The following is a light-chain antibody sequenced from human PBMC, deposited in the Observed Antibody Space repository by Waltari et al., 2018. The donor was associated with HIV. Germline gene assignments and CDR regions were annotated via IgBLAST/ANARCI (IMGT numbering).Light chain of an antibody. CDR1: QTISINH. Sequence: EIVLTQSPGTLSLSPGERATLSCRASQTISINHLAWYQQKPGQAPRLLIYGASSRATGIPDRFSGSGSGTDFTLTINRLEPEDFAVYSCQQYGSSPYTFGQGTKLEIK. J-gene: IGKJ2*01. CDR2: GAS. CDR3: QQYGSSPYT. V-gene: IGKV3-20*01.